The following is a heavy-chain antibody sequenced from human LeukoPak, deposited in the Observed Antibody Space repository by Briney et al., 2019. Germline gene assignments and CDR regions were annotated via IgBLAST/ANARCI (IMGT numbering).Heavy chain of an antibody. CDR1: GFTFSDYY. Sequence: PGGSLRLSCAASGFTFSDYYMSWIRQAPGKGLEWVTYISGSSSYTNYADSVKGRFTISRDNAKNSLYLQMNCLRAEDTAVYYCARHGLYDSSDYWTFQHWGQGTLVTVSS. D-gene: IGHD3-22*01. J-gene: IGHJ1*01. CDR3: ARHGLYDSSDYWTFQH. CDR2: ISGSSSYT. V-gene: IGHV3-11*06.